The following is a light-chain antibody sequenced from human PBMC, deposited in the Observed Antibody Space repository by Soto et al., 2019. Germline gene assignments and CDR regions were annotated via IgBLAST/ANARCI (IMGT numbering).Light chain of an antibody. CDR1: QSVTSH. CDR2: ATS. Sequence: DLQMTQSPSSLSASIGDRVTITCRASQSVTSHVNWYQQKPGKAPKLLIYATSSLQTGVPSRFSGSGSGAHFTLTISGLQPDDFATYYCQQSYDTFGGGTKVEI. J-gene: IGKJ4*01. V-gene: IGKV1-39*01. CDR3: QQSYDT.